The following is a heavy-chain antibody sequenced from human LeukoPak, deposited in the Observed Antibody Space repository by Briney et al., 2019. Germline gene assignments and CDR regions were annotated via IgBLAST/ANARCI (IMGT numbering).Heavy chain of an antibody. V-gene: IGHV6-1*01. CDR1: GDSVSSDSSA. CDR2: TYYRSKWYN. CDR3: ATGWALEY. Sequence: SQTLPLTCGISGDSVSSDSSAWHWIRQSPSRGLEWLGRTYYRSKWYNDYAVSVRGRISFNADTSKNQFSLQLNSMTDEDTAMYYCATGWALEYWGQGILVTVSS. J-gene: IGHJ4*02. D-gene: IGHD1-14*01.